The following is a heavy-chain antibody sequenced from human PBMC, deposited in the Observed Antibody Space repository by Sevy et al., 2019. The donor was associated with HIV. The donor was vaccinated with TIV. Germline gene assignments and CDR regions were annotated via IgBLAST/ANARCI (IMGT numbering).Heavy chain of an antibody. D-gene: IGHD6-13*01. J-gene: IGHJ4*02. CDR2: IYYSGST. Sequence: SDTLSLTCTVSGGSISSSSYYWGWIRQPPGKGLEWIGSIYYSGSTYYNPSLKSRVTISVDTSKNQFSLKLSSVTAADTAVYYCASSIGYSSTWYPCSFDYWGQGTLVTVSS. CDR3: ASSIGYSSTWYPCSFDY. V-gene: IGHV4-39*01. CDR1: GGSISSSSYY.